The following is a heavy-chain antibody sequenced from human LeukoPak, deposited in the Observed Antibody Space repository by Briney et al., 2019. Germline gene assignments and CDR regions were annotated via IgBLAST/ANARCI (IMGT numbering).Heavy chain of an antibody. V-gene: IGHV4-39*01. J-gene: IGHJ4*02. CDR2: IYYSGST. CDR3: ARQHVLLWFGESPYDY. D-gene: IGHD3-10*01. Sequence: SETLSLTCTVSGGSISSSSYYWGWIRQPPGKGLEWIGSIYYSGSTYYNPSLKSRVTISVDTSKNQLSLKLSSVTAADTAVYYCARQHVLLWFGESPYDYWGQGTLVTVSS. CDR1: GGSISSSSYY.